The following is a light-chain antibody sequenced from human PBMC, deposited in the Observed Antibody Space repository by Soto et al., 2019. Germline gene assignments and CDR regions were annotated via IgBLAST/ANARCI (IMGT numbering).Light chain of an antibody. CDR1: SXNIGTNT. J-gene: IGLJ2*01. CDR3: ATWDDSLNGVV. V-gene: IGLV1-44*01. CDR2: SND. Sequence: QSVLTQPPSASGTPGQRGSISCSGGSXNIGTNTVNWYQHLPGTAPKLLIFSNDERPSGVPDRFSGSKSGTSASLAISGLQSDDEADYYCATWDDSLNGVVFGGGTKVTVL.